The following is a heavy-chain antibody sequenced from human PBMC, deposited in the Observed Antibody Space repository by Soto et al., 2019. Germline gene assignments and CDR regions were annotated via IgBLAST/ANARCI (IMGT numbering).Heavy chain of an antibody. CDR1: GFTFSSYA. Sequence: PGGSLRLSCAASGFTFSSYAMSWVRQAPGKGLEWVSAISGSGGSTYYADSVKGRFTISRDNSKNTLYLQMNSLRAEDTAVYYCAFPNGLDMNFDYWGQGTLVTVSS. CDR3: AFPNGLDMNFDY. D-gene: IGHD6-19*01. J-gene: IGHJ4*02. CDR2: ISGSGGST. V-gene: IGHV3-23*01.